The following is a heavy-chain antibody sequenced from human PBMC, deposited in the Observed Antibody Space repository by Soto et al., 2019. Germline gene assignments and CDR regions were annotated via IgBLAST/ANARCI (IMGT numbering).Heavy chain of an antibody. CDR2: INYSGST. V-gene: IGHV4-31*03. J-gene: IGHJ5*02. CDR1: GGSISSGGYF. CDR3: ARYLNTAGWFDP. D-gene: IGHD2-2*01. Sequence: SETLSLTCSVSGGSISSGGYFWSWIRQHPGKGLEWIGYINYSGSTYYNASLKSRVTISVDTSKNQFSLKLSSVTAADTAVYYCARYLNTAGWFDPWGRGTLVTVSS.